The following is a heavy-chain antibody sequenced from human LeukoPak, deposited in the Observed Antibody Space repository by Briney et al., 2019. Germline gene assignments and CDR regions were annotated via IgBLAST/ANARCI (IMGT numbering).Heavy chain of an antibody. CDR1: GLTFSSYA. Sequence: GGSLRLSCAASGLTFSSYAMHWVRQAPGKGLEWVAVISYDGSNKYYADSVKGRFTISRDNSKNTLYLQMNSLRAEDTAVYYCARDHRIGGFMDVWGKGTTVTVSS. CDR2: ISYDGSNK. J-gene: IGHJ6*04. V-gene: IGHV3-30-3*01. CDR3: ARDHRIGGFMDV. D-gene: IGHD2-15*01.